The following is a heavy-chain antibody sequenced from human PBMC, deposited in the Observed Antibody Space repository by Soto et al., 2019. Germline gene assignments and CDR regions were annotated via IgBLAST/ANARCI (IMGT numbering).Heavy chain of an antibody. D-gene: IGHD5-18*01. CDR3: ARPDTAMALYYYYYGMDV. V-gene: IGHV3-33*01. CDR1: GFTFSSYG. Sequence: PGGSLRLSCAASGFTFSSYGMHWVRQAPGKGLEWVAVIWYDGSNKYYADSVKGRFTISRDNSKNTLYLQMNSLRAEDTAVYYCARPDTAMALYYYYYGMDVWGQGTTVTVSS. CDR2: IWYDGSNK. J-gene: IGHJ6*02.